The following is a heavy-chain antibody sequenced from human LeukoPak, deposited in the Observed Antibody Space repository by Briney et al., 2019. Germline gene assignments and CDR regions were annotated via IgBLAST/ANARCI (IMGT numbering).Heavy chain of an antibody. D-gene: IGHD3-10*01. Sequence: SETLSLTCTVSGGSISSGGYYWSWIRQHPGKGLEWIGYIYYSGSTNYNPSLKSRVTISVDTSKNQFSLKLSSVTAADTAVYYCARLITMVRGPDYWGQGTLVTVSS. V-gene: IGHV4-61*08. CDR3: ARLITMVRGPDY. J-gene: IGHJ4*02. CDR2: IYYSGST. CDR1: GGSISSGGYY.